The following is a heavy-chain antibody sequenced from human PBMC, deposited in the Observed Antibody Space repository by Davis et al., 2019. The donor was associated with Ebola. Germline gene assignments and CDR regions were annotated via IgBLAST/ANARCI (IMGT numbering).Heavy chain of an antibody. CDR3: ARAPTYYYGSGSYYPFDY. CDR1: GFSVSANY. J-gene: IGHJ4*02. D-gene: IGHD3-10*01. CDR2: INHSGST. V-gene: IGHV4-34*01. Sequence: MPGGSLRLSCAASGFSVSANYMIWIRQPPGKGLEWIGEINHSGSTNYNPSLKSRVTISVDTSKNQFSLKLSSVTAADTAVYYCARAPTYYYGSGSYYPFDYWGQETLVTVSS.